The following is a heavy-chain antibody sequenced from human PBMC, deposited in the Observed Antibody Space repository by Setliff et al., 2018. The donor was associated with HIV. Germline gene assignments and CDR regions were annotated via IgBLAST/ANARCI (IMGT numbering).Heavy chain of an antibody. D-gene: IGHD2-2*01. CDR1: GGSISSSSYY. Sequence: PSETLSLTCTVSGGSISSSSYYWGWIRQPPGKGLEWIGSIYYSGSTYYNPSLKSRVTISVDTSKNQFSLKLSSVTAADTAVYYCASPGRRRGYCSSTSCYDEGLYYYYYMDVWGKGTTVTSP. J-gene: IGHJ6*03. CDR3: ASPGRRRGYCSSTSCYDEGLYYYYYMDV. V-gene: IGHV4-39*01. CDR2: IYYSGST.